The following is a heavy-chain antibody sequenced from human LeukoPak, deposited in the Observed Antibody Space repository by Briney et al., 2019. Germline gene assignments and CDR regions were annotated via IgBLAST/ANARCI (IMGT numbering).Heavy chain of an antibody. CDR1: GYTFTSYD. J-gene: IGHJ5*02. Sequence: ASVKVSCKASGYTFTSYDINWVRQATGQGLEWMGWMNPNSGNTGYAQKFQGGVTITRNTSISTAYMELSSLRSEDTAVYYCARGRRRNWFDPWGQGTLVTVSS. V-gene: IGHV1-8*03. CDR2: MNPNSGNT. CDR3: ARGRRRNWFDP. D-gene: IGHD5-24*01.